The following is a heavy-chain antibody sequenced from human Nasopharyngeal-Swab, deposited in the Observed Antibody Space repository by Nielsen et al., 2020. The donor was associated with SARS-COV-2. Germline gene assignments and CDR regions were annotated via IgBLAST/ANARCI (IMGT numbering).Heavy chain of an antibody. D-gene: IGHD3-22*01. CDR3: ARAGGRYYDSGGYYYLASAFDI. V-gene: IGHV3-30-3*01. CDR1: GFTFSSYA. CDR2: ISYDGSNK. J-gene: IGHJ3*02. Sequence: GESLKISCAASGFTFSSYAMHWVRQAPAKGLEWVAVISYDGSNKYYADSVKGRFTISRDNSKNTLYLQMNSLRAEDTAVYYCARAGGRYYDSGGYYYLASAFDIWGQGTMVPSPQ.